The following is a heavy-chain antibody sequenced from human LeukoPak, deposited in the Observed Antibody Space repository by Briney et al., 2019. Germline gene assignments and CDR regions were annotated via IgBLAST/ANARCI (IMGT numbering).Heavy chain of an antibody. Sequence: GALRLSCAASGFTFSDYYMSWIRQAPGKGLEWVSYISSSGSTIYYADSVKGRFTISRDNAKNSLYLQMNSLRAEDTAVYYCTSSSDRSSGSYGSWGQGTLVTVSS. D-gene: IGHD1-26*01. V-gene: IGHV3-11*01. J-gene: IGHJ4*02. CDR2: ISSSGSTI. CDR1: GFTFSDYY. CDR3: TSSSDRSSGSYGS.